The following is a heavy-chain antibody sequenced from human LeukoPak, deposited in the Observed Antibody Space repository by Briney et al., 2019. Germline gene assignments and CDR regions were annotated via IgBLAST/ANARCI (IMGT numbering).Heavy chain of an antibody. CDR3: ARGKGDILTGLDAFDI. J-gene: IGHJ3*02. CDR1: GYTFTSYG. D-gene: IGHD3-9*01. Sequence: ASVKVSCKASGYTFTSYGISWVRQAPGQGLEWMGWISAYNGNTNYAQKLQGRVTMTTDTSTSTAYMELRSLRSDDTAVYYCARGKGDILTGLDAFDIWGQGTMVTVSS. V-gene: IGHV1-18*01. CDR2: ISAYNGNT.